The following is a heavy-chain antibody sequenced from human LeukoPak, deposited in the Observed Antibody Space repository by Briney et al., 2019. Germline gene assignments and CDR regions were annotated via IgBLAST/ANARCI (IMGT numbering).Heavy chain of an antibody. D-gene: IGHD2/OR15-2a*01. CDR1: GFTFSSYG. J-gene: IGHJ4*02. CDR3: ARDGSRSGLYYFDL. Sequence: PGGSLRLSCAASGFTFSSYGMHWVRQAPGKGLEWVAVIWYDGSNKYYADSVKGRFTISRDNSKNTLYLQMNSLRAEGTAVYYCARDGSRSGLYYFDLWGQGILVTVSS. V-gene: IGHV3-33*01. CDR2: IWYDGSNK.